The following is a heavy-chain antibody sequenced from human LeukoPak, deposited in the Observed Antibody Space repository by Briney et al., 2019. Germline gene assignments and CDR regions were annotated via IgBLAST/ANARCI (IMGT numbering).Heavy chain of an antibody. Sequence: GGSLRLSCAASGFTFSNYWMRWVRQAPGKGLEWVANINQDGSEKYYVDSVRGRFTISRDNAENSLYLQMNSLRAEDTAVYYCARTWMYSNYFRGQGTLVTVSS. V-gene: IGHV3-7*03. J-gene: IGHJ4*02. D-gene: IGHD4-11*01. CDR3: ARTWMYSNYF. CDR1: GFTFSNYW. CDR2: INQDGSEK.